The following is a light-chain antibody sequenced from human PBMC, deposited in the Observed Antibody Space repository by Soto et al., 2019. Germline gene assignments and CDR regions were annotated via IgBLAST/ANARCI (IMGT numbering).Light chain of an antibody. CDR2: GDN. CDR1: RSNIGTNA. J-gene: IGLJ2*01. Sequence: QPVLTQPPSASGTPGQRVTISCSGSRSNIGTNAVNWYQQLPGTAPKVLLYGDNQRPSGVPARFSGSRSGTSASLAISGLRSEDEADYFCAVWDDSRTAPVFGGGTKLTVL. CDR3: AVWDDSRTAPV. V-gene: IGLV1-44*01.